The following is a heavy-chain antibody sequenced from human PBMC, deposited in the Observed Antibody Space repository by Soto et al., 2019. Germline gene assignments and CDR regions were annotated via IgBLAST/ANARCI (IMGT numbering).Heavy chain of an antibody. D-gene: IGHD3-22*01. V-gene: IGHV1-46*01. CDR2: INPSGGST. CDR1: GYTFTSYY. CDR3: ARDHPPDNYESSGLIDAFDI. Sequence: ASVKVSCKASGYTFTSYYMHWVRQAPGQGLEWMGMINPSGGSTSYAQKFQGRVTMTRDTSTSTVYMELSSLRSEDTAVYYRARDHPPDNYESSGLIDAFDIWGQGTMVTVSS. J-gene: IGHJ3*02.